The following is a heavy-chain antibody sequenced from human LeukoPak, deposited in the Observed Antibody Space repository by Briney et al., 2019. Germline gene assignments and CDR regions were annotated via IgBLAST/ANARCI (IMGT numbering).Heavy chain of an antibody. CDR1: GFTVSSNY. D-gene: IGHD6-19*01. V-gene: IGHV3-66*02. J-gene: IGHJ3*02. CDR2: IYGGGST. Sequence: GGSLRLSCAASGFTVSSNYMSWVRQAPGKGLEWVSVIYGGGSTYYADSVKGRFTISRDNSKNTLYLQMNSLRPEETAVYYCARDGYSSGWFHAFDIWGQGTMVTVSS. CDR3: ARDGYSSGWFHAFDI.